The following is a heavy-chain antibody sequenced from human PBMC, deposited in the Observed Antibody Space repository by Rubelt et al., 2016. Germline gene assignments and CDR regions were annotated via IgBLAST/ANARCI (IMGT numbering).Heavy chain of an antibody. J-gene: IGHJ4*02. CDR2: ISTYNGDT. CDR1: GYSFKRYA. Sequence: QVQLVQSGAEVKEPGASIKVSCKTSGYSFKRYAISWVRQAPGQGLEWMGWISTYNGDTRYAQNFQGRVTMTTDTSTSTAYMERRRLRSDETAVDSCARDPSNTSGFHAYFDYWGQGTLVTVSS. CDR3: ARDPSNTSGFHAYFDY. D-gene: IGHD3-22*01. V-gene: IGHV1-18*01.